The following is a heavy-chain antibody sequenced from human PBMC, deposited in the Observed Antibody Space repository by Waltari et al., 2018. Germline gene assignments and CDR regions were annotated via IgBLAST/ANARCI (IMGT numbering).Heavy chain of an antibody. J-gene: IGHJ4*02. CDR1: GFTFSNYG. D-gene: IGHD5-18*01. Sequence: QVQLVESGGGVVQPGRSLRLSCAASGFTFSNYGMHWVSQAPGKGLEWVTVIWFDGSNKYYVDSVKGRFTISRDNSKNTLYLQMNSLRVEDTAVYYCARDHTGYSYGNFDYWGQGTLVTVSS. CDR3: ARDHTGYSYGNFDY. CDR2: IWFDGSNK. V-gene: IGHV3-33*01.